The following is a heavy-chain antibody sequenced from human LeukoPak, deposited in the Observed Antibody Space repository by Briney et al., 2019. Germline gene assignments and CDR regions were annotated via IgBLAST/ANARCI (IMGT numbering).Heavy chain of an antibody. CDR1: GFTFSSYA. CDR2: ISGSGGST. D-gene: IGHD3-22*01. J-gene: IGHJ1*01. CDR3: AKDLAPITMIAQGYFRH. Sequence: QSGGSLRLSCAASGFTFSSYAMSWVRQAPGKGLEWVSAISGSGGSTYYADSVKGRFTISRDNSKNTLYLQMNSLRAEDTAVYYCAKDLAPITMIAQGYFRHWGQGTLVTVSS. V-gene: IGHV3-23*01.